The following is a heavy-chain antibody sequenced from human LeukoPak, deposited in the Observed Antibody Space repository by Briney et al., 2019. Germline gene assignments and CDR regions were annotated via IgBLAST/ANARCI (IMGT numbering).Heavy chain of an antibody. CDR1: GYTFTSYY. Sequence: ASVKVSCKASGYTFTSYYMHWVRQAPGQGLEWMGIINPSGGSTSYAQKFQGRVTMTTDTSTSTAYMELRSLRSDDTAVYYCARGPHDYGDYALDYWGQGTLVTVSS. CDR3: ARGPHDYGDYALDY. D-gene: IGHD4-17*01. CDR2: INPSGGST. V-gene: IGHV1-46*01. J-gene: IGHJ4*02.